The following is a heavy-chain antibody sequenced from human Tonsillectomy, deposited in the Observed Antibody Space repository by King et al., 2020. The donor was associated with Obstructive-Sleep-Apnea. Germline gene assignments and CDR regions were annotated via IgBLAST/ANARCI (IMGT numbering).Heavy chain of an antibody. CDR3: ARGGRR. D-gene: IGHD3-10*01. CDR2: ISYDGSNK. Sequence: VQLVESGGGVVQPGRSLRLSCAASGFTFSSYAMHWVRQGPGKGLGGVAVISYDGSNKYYADSVKGRFTISRDNSKNTLYLQMNSLRAEDTAVYYCARGGRRWGQGTLVTVSS. V-gene: IGHV3-30-3*01. CDR1: GFTFSSYA. J-gene: IGHJ4*02.